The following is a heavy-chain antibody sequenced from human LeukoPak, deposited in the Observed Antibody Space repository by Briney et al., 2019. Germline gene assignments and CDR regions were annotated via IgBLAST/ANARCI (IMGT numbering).Heavy chain of an antibody. CDR1: GFTISSSW. V-gene: IGHV3-7*01. J-gene: IGHJ4*02. Sequence: PGGSLRLSCAASGFTISSSWMSWVRQAPGKGLEWVANIKQEGNEKYYVDSVKGRFTISRDNAENSLYLQMNGLRAEDTAVYYCAATPHWGQGTLVTVSS. CDR2: IKQEGNEK. CDR3: AATPH.